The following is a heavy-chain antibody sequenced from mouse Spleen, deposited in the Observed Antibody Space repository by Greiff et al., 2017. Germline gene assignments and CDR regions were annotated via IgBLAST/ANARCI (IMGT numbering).Heavy chain of an antibody. J-gene: IGHJ3*01. CDR3: ARSGYDGYPPWFAY. CDR1: GYAFTNYL. CDR2: INPGSGGT. Sequence: QVQLKESGAELVRPGTSVKVSCKASGYAFTNYLIEWVKQRPGQGLEWIGVINPGSGGTNYNEKFKGKATLTADKSSSTAYMQLSSLTSEDSAVYFCARSGYDGYPPWFAYWGQGTLVTVSA. D-gene: IGHD2-3*01. V-gene: IGHV1-54*01.